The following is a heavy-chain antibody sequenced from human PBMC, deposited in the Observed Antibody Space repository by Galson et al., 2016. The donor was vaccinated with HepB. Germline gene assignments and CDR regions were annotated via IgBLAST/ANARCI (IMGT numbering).Heavy chain of an antibody. Sequence: PALVNPTQTLTLTCTFSGFSLTTRGVRVGWIRQTPEKALEWLALIYWDDHKRYSSSLQTRLNITGDTARSQVVLTMTNMEPVDTATYYCAHVKLGALNWFDPWGQGTLVTVSS. CDR1: GFSLTTRGVR. V-gene: IGHV2-5*02. CDR2: IYWDDHK. D-gene: IGHD1-26*01. J-gene: IGHJ5*02. CDR3: AHVKLGALNWFDP.